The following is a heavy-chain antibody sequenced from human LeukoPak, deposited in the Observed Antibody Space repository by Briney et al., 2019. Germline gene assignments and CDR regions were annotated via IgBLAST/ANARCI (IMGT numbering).Heavy chain of an antibody. CDR3: AKDFQWLYPYYFDY. J-gene: IGHJ4*02. D-gene: IGHD3-22*01. CDR1: GFTFSTYA. CDR2: ISGSGGST. Sequence: GGSLRLSCVASGFTFSTYAMSWVRQAPGKGLEWVSAISGSGGSTYYADSVKGRFTISRDNSKNTLYLQMNSLRAEDTAVYYCAKDFQWLYPYYFDYWGQGTLVTVSS. V-gene: IGHV3-23*01.